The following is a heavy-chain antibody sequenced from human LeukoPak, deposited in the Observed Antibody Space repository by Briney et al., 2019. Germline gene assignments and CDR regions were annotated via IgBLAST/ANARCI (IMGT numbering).Heavy chain of an antibody. D-gene: IGHD3-10*01. CDR2: INPNSGGT. V-gene: IGHV1-2*04. CDR3: ARRLPNYYGSGSYFDY. J-gene: IGHJ4*02. CDR1: GYTFTGYY. Sequence: ASVKVSCKPSGYTFTGYYMHWVRQAPGQGLEWMGWINPNSGGTNYAQKSQGWVTMTRDTSISTAYMELSRLRSDDTAVYYCARRLPNYYGSGSYFDYWGQGTLVTVSS.